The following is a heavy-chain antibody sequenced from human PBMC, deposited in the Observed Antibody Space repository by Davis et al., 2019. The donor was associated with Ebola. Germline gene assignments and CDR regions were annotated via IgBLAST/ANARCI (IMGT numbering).Heavy chain of an antibody. CDR2: IIPVFGTT. CDR3: ARTYSGSRIIMDV. J-gene: IGHJ6*04. V-gene: IGHV1-69*13. Sequence: SVTVSCKASGGTFSSYAISWVRQAPGPGLEWMGGIIPVFGTTDYAPRFQGRVTITADESTSTAYMELTSLRSDDTAVYYCARTYSGSRIIMDVWGKGTTVTVSS. CDR1: GGTFSSYA. D-gene: IGHD6-13*01.